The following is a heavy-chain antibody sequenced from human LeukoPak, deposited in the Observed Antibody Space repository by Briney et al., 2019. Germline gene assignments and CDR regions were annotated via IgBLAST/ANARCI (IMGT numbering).Heavy chain of an antibody. Sequence: GASVKVSCKASGYTFTNYAMHWVRQAPGQRLEWMGWINVGNGNTKYSQKFQGRVTITRDTSASTAYMELSSLRSEDTAVNYCARDFESGSYYNYWGQGTLVTVSS. CDR1: GYTFTNYA. D-gene: IGHD1-26*01. V-gene: IGHV1-3*01. J-gene: IGHJ4*02. CDR2: INVGNGNT. CDR3: ARDFESGSYYNY.